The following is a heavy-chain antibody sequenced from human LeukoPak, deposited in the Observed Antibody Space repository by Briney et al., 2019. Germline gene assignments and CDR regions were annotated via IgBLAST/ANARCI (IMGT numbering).Heavy chain of an antibody. J-gene: IGHJ5*02. CDR1: GGSFSGYY. CDR3: ARGKLRGYSYGANWFDP. CDR2: INHSGST. V-gene: IGHV4-34*01. D-gene: IGHD5-18*01. Sequence: SETLSLTCAVYGGSFSGYYWSWIRQPPGKGLEWIGEINHSGSTYYNPSLKSRVTISVDTSKNQFSLKLSSVTAADTAVYYCARGKLRGYSYGANWFDPWGQGTLVTVSS.